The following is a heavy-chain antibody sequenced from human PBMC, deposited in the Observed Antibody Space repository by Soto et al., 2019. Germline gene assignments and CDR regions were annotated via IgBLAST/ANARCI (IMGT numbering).Heavy chain of an antibody. Sequence: PGGSLRLSCAASGFTFRSFTMNWVRQAPGKGLEWVSTISSNSAYIYYTDALRGRFTISRDNARGSVYLQMNSLTADDTALYFCARGRSKDFTSTPPPSFDPWGQGVLVTVSS. CDR1: GFTFRSFT. CDR3: ARGRSKDFTSTPPPSFDP. J-gene: IGHJ5*02. V-gene: IGHV3-21*03. CDR2: ISSNSAYI. D-gene: IGHD2-15*01.